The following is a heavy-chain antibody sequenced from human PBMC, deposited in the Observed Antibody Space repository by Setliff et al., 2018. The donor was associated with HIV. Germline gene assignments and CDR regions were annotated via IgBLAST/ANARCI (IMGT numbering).Heavy chain of an antibody. CDR2: ISSRSSNI. D-gene: IGHD4-17*01. Sequence: GGSLRLSCAASRFTFSTYGMNWVRQAPGKGLEWVSYISSRSSNIFYAESVKGRFTISRDNAKNSLYLQMNSLRVEDTAVYYCAGARLNYGVELLDAFDIWGQGTMVTVSS. CDR3: AGARLNYGVELLDAFDI. V-gene: IGHV3-48*01. J-gene: IGHJ3*02. CDR1: RFTFSTYG.